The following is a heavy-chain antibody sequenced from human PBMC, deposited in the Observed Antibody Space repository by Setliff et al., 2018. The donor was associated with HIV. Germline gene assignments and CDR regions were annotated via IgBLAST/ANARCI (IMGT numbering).Heavy chain of an antibody. CDR2: LYQSGTT. V-gene: IGHV4-38-2*02. CDR1: GYPTSSGYY. CDR3: ARRLQFLEFLHGVGRLDV. J-gene: IGHJ6*02. D-gene: IGHD3-3*01. Sequence: KPSETLSLTCTVSGYPTSSGYYWGSIRQPPGKGLEWNGSLYQSGTTYHNPSRKSRATISVDTSKNQFSLKLSAATAADTAVYYCARRLQFLEFLHGVGRLDVLGQGTTVTVSS.